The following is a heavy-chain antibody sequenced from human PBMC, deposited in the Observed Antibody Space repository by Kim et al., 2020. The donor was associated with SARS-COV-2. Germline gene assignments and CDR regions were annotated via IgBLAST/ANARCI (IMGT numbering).Heavy chain of an antibody. CDR2: IYWDDDK. J-gene: IGHJ5*02. V-gene: IGHV2-5*02. Sequence: SGPTLVNPTQTLTLTCTFSGFSLSTSGVGVGWIRQPPGKALEWLALIYWDDDKRYSPSLKSRLTITKDTSKNQVVLTMTKMDPVDTATYYCAHTWNHVLLWFGESNWFDPWGQGTLVTVSS. CDR3: AHTWNHVLLWFGESNWFDP. CDR1: GFSLSTSGVG. D-gene: IGHD3-10*01.